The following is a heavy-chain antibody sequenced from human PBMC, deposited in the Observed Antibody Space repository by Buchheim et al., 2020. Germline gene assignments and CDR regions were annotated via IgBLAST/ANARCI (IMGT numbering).Heavy chain of an antibody. J-gene: IGHJ6*02. Sequence: EVQLVESGGGLVQPGGSLRLSCEPSCFTFSSYWMSWVRQAPGKDLEWVANIKQDGSEKYSMEAVKGRFTISRDNAKNSPHLQMNSLRADDTAVYYCARDDPDDILLMDVWGQGTT. D-gene: IGHD3-9*01. CDR1: CFTFSSYW. CDR3: ARDDPDDILLMDV. CDR2: IKQDGSEK. V-gene: IGHV3-7*01.